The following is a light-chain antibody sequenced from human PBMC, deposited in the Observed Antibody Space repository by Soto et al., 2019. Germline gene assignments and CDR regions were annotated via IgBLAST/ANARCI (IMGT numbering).Light chain of an antibody. CDR2: SNN. CDR1: SSNIGSNS. J-gene: IGLJ1*01. Sequence: QSVLTQPPSASGTPGQTVTISCSGSSSNIGSNSVNWYQQLPGTAPKLLIYSNNQRPSGVPDRFSGSKSGTSASLAISGLQSEDEADYYCATWDDSLNRVFGSGTKLTVL. CDR3: ATWDDSLNRV. V-gene: IGLV1-44*01.